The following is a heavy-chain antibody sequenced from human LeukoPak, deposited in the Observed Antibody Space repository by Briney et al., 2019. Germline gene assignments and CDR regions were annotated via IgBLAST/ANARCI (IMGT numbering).Heavy chain of an antibody. CDR2: INWNVGST. CDR3: ARVREDIVVVPAAQYYYYMDV. V-gene: IGHV3-20*04. Sequence: GGSLRLSCAASGFTFDDYGMSWVRQAPGKGLEWVSGINWNVGSTGYADSVKGRFTISRDNAKNSLYLQMNSLRAEDTALYYCARVREDIVVVPAAQYYYYMDVWGKGTTVTVSS. J-gene: IGHJ6*03. D-gene: IGHD2-2*01. CDR1: GFTFDDYG.